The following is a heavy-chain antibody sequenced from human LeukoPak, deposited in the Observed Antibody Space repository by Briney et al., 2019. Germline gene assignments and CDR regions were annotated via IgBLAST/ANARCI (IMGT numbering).Heavy chain of an antibody. J-gene: IGHJ4*02. V-gene: IGHV1-69*05. Sequence: GASVKVSCKASGGTFSSYAISWVRQAPGQGLEWMGRIIPIFGTANYAQKFQGRVTITTDESTSTAYMELSSLRSEDTAVYYCASSGIAKTNLKYWGQGTLVTVSS. CDR3: ASSGIAKTNLKY. CDR2: IIPIFGTA. D-gene: IGHD6-13*01. CDR1: GGTFSSYA.